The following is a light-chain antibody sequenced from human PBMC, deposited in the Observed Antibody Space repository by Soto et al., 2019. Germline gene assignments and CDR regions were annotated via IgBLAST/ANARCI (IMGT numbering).Light chain of an antibody. V-gene: IGLV4-69*01. CDR1: SGHSTYA. J-gene: IGLJ2*01. CDR3: QTWVGNDNVV. Sequence: QSVLTQSPSASASLGASVKVTCTLSSGHSTYAIAWHQQQPEKGPRYLMKLNSDGSHSKGDGIPDRFSGSSSGAERYLTISSLQSEDEADYYCQTWVGNDNVVFGGGTKLTVL. CDR2: LNSDGSH.